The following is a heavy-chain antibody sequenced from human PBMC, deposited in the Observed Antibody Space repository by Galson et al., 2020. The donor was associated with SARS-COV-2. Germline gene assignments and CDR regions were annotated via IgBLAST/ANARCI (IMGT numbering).Heavy chain of an antibody. V-gene: IGHV1-69*01. CDR3: ARFDDIDILTVSGDY. J-gene: IGHJ4*02. CDR2: IIPIFGTA. D-gene: IGHD3-9*01. CDR1: GGTFSSYA. Sequence: KISCKASGGTFSSYAISWVRQAPGQGLEWMGGIIPIFGTANYAQKFQGRVTITADESTSTAYMELSSLRSEDTAVYYCARFDDIDILTVSGDYWGQGTLVTVSS.